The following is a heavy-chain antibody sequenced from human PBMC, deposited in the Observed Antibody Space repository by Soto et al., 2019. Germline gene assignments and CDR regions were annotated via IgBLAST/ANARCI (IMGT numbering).Heavy chain of an antibody. CDR3: ARAIKRWEVNYYFDF. CDR1: GSTFNNFA. V-gene: IGHV1-69*14. D-gene: IGHD1-26*01. CDR2: IVVDSNTA. Sequence: QVQIVQSGAEVKKPGSSVRVSCQVSGSTFNNFAFSWVRQAPGHGPEWMGGIVVDSNTAEYSQRFQDRVTITADTSTDTLYMELGSLTFEDTAVYYCARAIKRWEVNYYFDFWGQGTLVTVSS. J-gene: IGHJ4*02.